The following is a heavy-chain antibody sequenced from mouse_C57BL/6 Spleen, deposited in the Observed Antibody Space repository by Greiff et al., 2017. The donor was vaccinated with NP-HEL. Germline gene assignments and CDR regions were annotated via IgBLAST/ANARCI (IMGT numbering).Heavy chain of an antibody. J-gene: IGHJ2*01. CDR2: IYPGDGDT. V-gene: IGHV1-80*01. Sequence: VQLVESGAELVKPGASVKISCKASGYAFSSYWMNWVKQRPGKGLEWFGQIYPGDGDTNYNGKFKGKATLTADKSSSTAYMQLSSLTSEDSAVYFCARGEGMDYFDYWGQGTTLTVSS. D-gene: IGHD2-3*01. CDR1: GYAFSSYW. CDR3: ARGEGMDYFDY.